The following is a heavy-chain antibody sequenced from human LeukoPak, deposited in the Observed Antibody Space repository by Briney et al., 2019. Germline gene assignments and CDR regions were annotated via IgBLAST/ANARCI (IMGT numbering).Heavy chain of an antibody. D-gene: IGHD3-10*01. Sequence: PSETLSLTCTVSGGSISSGSYYWSWIRQPAGKGLEWIGSIYYDGSTYYNPSLKSRVTISVDTSKNQFSLKLSSVTAADTAMFYCTRRRNSVVRGDSHWYFDLWGRGTLVTVSS. CDR1: GGSISSGSYY. V-gene: IGHV4-39*01. CDR3: TRRRNSVVRGDSHWYFDL. J-gene: IGHJ2*01. CDR2: IYYDGST.